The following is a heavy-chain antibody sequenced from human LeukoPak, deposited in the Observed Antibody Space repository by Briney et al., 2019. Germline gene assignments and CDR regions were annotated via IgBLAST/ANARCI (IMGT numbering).Heavy chain of an antibody. V-gene: IGHV3-30*02. D-gene: IGHD3-10*01. CDR1: GFTFSSYG. Sequence: GGSLRLSCAASGFTFSSYGMHWVRQAPGKGLEWVAFIRYDGSNKYYADSVKGRFTISRDNSKNTLYLQMNSLRAEDTAVYYCARAGRPFITMVRGAEGYFDYWGQGTLVTVSS. J-gene: IGHJ4*02. CDR3: ARAGRPFITMVRGAEGYFDY. CDR2: IRYDGSNK.